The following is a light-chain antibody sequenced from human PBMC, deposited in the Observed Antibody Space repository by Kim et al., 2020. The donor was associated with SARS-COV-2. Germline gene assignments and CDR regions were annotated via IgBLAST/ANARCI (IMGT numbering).Light chain of an antibody. CDR2: SAS. CDR3: QEYVTYPYT. V-gene: IGKV1-16*01. J-gene: IGKJ2*01. CDR1: QGISIH. Sequence: SASVGDSVTITCRASQGISIHLAWFQQRPGKAPKTLVYSASTLESGVPSRFSGSGSGTDFTLTINSLQPEASATYYCQEYVTYPYTFGQGTKLEI.